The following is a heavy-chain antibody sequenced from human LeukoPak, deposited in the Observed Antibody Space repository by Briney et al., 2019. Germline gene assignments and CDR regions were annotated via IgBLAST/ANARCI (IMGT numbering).Heavy chain of an antibody. J-gene: IGHJ3*02. D-gene: IGHD4-17*01. Sequence: GGSLRLSCAASGFTFGSYGMHWVRQAPGKGLEWVTYIWYDGSNKDYADSVKGRFTISRDNSKNTLYLQMNSLTDEDTAMYYCARVPDYGSYRGTFDIWGQRTMVTVSS. CDR2: IWYDGSNK. CDR3: ARVPDYGSYRGTFDI. CDR1: GFTFGSYG. V-gene: IGHV3-33*01.